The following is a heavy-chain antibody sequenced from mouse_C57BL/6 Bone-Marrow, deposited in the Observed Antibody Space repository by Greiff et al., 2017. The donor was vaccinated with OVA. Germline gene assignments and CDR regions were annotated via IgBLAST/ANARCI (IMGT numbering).Heavy chain of an antibody. CDR3: ALYYYGSRYYAMDY. CDR1: GYTFTSYG. J-gene: IGHJ4*01. D-gene: IGHD1-1*01. Sequence: QVQLQQSGAELSRPGASVKLSCKASGYTFTSYGISWVKQRTGQGLEWIGEIYPRSGNTYYNEKFKGKATLTADKSSSTAYMELRSLTSEDSAVYFCALYYYGSRYYAMDYWGQGTSVTVSS. CDR2: IYPRSGNT. V-gene: IGHV1-81*01.